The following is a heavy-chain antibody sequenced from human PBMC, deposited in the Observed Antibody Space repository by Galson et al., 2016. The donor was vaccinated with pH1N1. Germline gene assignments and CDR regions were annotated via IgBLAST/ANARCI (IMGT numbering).Heavy chain of an antibody. CDR1: GFTLDTYS. V-gene: IGHV3-48*04. CDR2: ISGTSLSL. CDR3: ARDIAADGRDSF. Sequence: SLRLSCAASGFTLDTYSMNWVRQVPGKGLEWVAYISGTSLSLYYADTVKGRFSISRDNAKNTLYLQMNSLRTEDTAVYYCARDIAADGRDSFWGQGTLATVSS. D-gene: IGHD6-13*01. J-gene: IGHJ4*02.